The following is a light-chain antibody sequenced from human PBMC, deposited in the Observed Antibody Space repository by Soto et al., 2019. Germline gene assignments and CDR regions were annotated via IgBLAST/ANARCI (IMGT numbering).Light chain of an antibody. V-gene: IGKV3-20*01. CDR2: GAS. CDR1: QSVTSTS. J-gene: IGKJ1*01. Sequence: EILLTQSPGTLSLSPGERATLSCRASQSVTSTSLAWYQQNPGQAPRLLIYGASTRATGIPDRFSGSGSGTDFTLTISRLEPEDFAVYYCQQRKTFGQGTKV. CDR3: QQRKT.